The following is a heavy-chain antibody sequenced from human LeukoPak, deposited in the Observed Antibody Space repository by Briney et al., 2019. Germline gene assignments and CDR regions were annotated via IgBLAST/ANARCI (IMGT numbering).Heavy chain of an antibody. CDR3: AKYCSNTHCAFDI. D-gene: IGHD2-2*01. CDR1: GCTFSTYA. J-gene: IGHJ3*02. V-gene: IGHV3-30-3*02. CDR2: ISYDGSNT. Sequence: PGGSLRLSCAASGCTFSTYAMHWVRQAPGKGLEWVAVISYDGSNTYYADSVKGRFTISRDNSKNTLYLQMNILRPEDTALYYCAKYCSNTHCAFDIWGQGTMVTVSS.